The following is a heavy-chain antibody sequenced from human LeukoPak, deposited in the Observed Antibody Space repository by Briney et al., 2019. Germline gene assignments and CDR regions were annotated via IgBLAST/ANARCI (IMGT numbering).Heavy chain of an antibody. V-gene: IGHV1-69*02. CDR3: ASTNSSSWYLKYYFDY. J-gene: IGHJ4*02. CDR2: LIPILGIA. Sequence: SVKLSCKASGGTFSSYTISWVRQAPGQGLEWMGRLIPILGIANYAQKFQRRVTITADKSTSTAYMELRRWRSEDTAAYYCASTNSSSWYLKYYFDYWGQGTLVTVSS. CDR1: GGTFSSYT. D-gene: IGHD6-13*01.